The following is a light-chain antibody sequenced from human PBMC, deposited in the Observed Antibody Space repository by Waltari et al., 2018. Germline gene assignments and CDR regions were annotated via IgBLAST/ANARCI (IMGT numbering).Light chain of an antibody. CDR1: SSAVGGYNY. CDR2: DVS. J-gene: IGLJ2*01. CDR3: CSYAGSYTLV. V-gene: IGLV2-11*01. Sequence: QSALTQPRSVSGSPGQSVTISCTGTSSAVGGYNYVTWYQQPPGKAPKRMIYDVSKRPSGVPDRVSGSKSGNTASLTISGLQAEDEADYYCCSYAGSYTLVFGGGTKLTVL.